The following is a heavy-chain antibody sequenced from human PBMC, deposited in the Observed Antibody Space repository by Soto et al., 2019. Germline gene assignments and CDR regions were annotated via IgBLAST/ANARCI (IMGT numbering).Heavy chain of an antibody. V-gene: IGHV4-30-4*08. CDR3: ARARIAAALFWFDP. CDR1: GGSFDSGYH. Sequence: SETLSLTCNVSGGSFDSGYHWNWIRQHPGKGLEWIGYIYYSGSTYYNPSLKSRVTISVDTSKNQFSLKLSSVTAADTAVYYCARARIAAALFWFDPWGQGTLVTVSS. J-gene: IGHJ5*02. CDR2: IYYSGST. D-gene: IGHD6-13*01.